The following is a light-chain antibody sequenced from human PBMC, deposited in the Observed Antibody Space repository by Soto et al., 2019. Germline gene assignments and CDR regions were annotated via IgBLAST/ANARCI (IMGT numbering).Light chain of an antibody. V-gene: IGKV1-6*01. CDR3: LQDYNYPLT. CDR2: AAS. J-gene: IGKJ4*01. Sequence: AIQMTQSPSSLSASVGDRVTITCRASQGIRHYLGRYQQKPGKAPKLLIYAASSLQSGVPSRFSGSGSGTDFTLTISSLQPEDFATYYCLQDYNYPLTFGGGTKVEIK. CDR1: QGIRHY.